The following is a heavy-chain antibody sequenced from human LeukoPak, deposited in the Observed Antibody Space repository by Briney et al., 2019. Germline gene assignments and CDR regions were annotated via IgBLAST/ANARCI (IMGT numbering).Heavy chain of an antibody. Sequence: PGGSLRLSCAASGFTFSSYEMNWVTQAPGKGLEWVSYISSSGSTIYYADSVKGRFTISRDNAQDSLYLQMNSLRAEDTALYYCARGPYGLVYWRQGALVTVSS. D-gene: IGHD3-10*01. V-gene: IGHV3-48*03. CDR1: GFTFSSYE. CDR3: ARGPYGLVY. CDR2: ISSSGSTI. J-gene: IGHJ4*02.